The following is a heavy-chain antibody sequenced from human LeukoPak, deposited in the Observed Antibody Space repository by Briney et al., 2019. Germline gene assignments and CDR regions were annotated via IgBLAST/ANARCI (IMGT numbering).Heavy chain of an antibody. D-gene: IGHD3-10*01. CDR2: IKSKTDGGTT. J-gene: IGHJ4*02. CDR3: TTEGSGYYGSGSYYPEPFDY. CDR1: GFTFSNAW. Sequence: GGSLRLSCAASGFTFSNAWMSWVRQAPGKGLEWVGRIKSKTDGGTTDYAAPVKGRFTISRDDSKNTLYLQMNSLKTEDTAVYYCTTEGSGYYGSGSYYPEPFDYWGQGTLVTVSS. V-gene: IGHV3-15*01.